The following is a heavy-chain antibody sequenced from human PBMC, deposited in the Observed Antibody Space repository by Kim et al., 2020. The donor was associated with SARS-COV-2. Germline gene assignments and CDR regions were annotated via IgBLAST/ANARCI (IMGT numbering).Heavy chain of an antibody. CDR3: ARPGPFYDILTNYKMGYYFDF. V-gene: IGHV3-30*04. J-gene: IGHJ4*02. CDR2: ISYDGSNK. D-gene: IGHD3-9*01. CDR1: GFTFRSYA. Sequence: GGSLRLSCAVSGFTFRSYAMHWVRQVPGKGLEWVAVISYDGSNKYYAHSVRGRFTISRDNSKNTLYLQMNSLRPEDTAVYYCARPGPFYDILTNYKMGYYFDFWGQGILAAVSS.